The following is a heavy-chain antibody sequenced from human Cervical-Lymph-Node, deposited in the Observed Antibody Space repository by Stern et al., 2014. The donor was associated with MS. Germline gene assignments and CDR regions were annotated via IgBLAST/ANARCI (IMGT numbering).Heavy chain of an antibody. J-gene: IGHJ5*02. Sequence: QVQLVESGAEVQKPGSSVKVSCKASGGTFSSYAISWVRQAPGQGLEWMGGIIPIFGRANYAQKFQGRVTITADESTSTAYMELSSLRSEDTAVYYCARVSSEDIVVPWFDPWGQGTLVTVSS. CDR1: GGTFSSYA. V-gene: IGHV1-69*01. D-gene: IGHD2-15*01. CDR3: ARVSSEDIVVPWFDP. CDR2: IIPIFGRA.